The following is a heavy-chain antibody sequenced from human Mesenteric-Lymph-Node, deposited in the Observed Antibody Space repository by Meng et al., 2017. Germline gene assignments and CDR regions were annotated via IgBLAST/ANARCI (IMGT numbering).Heavy chain of an antibody. V-gene: IGHV1-3*01. CDR2: INAGNGKI. CDR1: GYTFTSYA. CDR3: ARDIVGAASKFDY. D-gene: IGHD1-26*01. J-gene: IGHJ4*02. Sequence: QVPLWQSGAGVEKPGASVKVSCKASGYTFTSYAMHWVRQAPGQRPEWMGWINAGNGKIKYSQKVQGRVTITRDTSATTAYMELSSLRSEDTAVYYCARDIVGAASKFDYWGQGTLVTVSS.